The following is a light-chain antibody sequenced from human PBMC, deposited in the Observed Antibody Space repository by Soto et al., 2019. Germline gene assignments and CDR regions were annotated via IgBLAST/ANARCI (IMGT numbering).Light chain of an antibody. V-gene: IGLV2-14*01. CDR3: SSYTSSSTLFDV. CDR1: SSDVGGYNY. Sequence: QSVLTQPASVSVSPGQSITISCTGTSSDVGGYNYVSWYQQHPGKAPKLMIYEFSNLPSGVSNRFSGTKSGNTASLTISGLQAEDEADYSCSSYTSSSTLFDVFGTGTKVTV. J-gene: IGLJ1*01. CDR2: EFS.